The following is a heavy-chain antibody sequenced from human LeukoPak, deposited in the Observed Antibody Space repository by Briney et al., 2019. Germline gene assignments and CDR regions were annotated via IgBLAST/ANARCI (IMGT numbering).Heavy chain of an antibody. Sequence: SETLSLTCTVSGVSIITTSYDWGWIRQPPGKGLERIGSISYGGSTNYNPSLKSRVTLSLDASKNQFSLRVSSVTAADTAVYYCARHFDNWGQGTLVTVSS. J-gene: IGHJ4*02. V-gene: IGHV4-39*01. CDR3: ARHFDN. CDR1: GVSIITTSYD. CDR2: ISYGGST.